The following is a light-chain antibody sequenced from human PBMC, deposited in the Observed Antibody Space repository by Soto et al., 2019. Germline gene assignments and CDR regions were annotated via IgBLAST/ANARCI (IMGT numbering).Light chain of an antibody. J-gene: IGLJ3*02. Sequence: QTVVTQPPSASGTPGQRVTISCSGSSSDIGSNTVNWYQRLPGTAPKLLIYSDNQRPSGVPDRFSGSKSGASASLAISGLQSEDEGDYYCAAWDDSLNGWVFGGGTQLTVL. V-gene: IGLV1-44*01. CDR2: SDN. CDR1: SSDIGSNT. CDR3: AAWDDSLNGWV.